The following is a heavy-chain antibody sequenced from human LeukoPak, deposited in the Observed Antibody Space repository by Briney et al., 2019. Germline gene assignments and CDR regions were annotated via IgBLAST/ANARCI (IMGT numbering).Heavy chain of an antibody. CDR2: IYYSGST. V-gene: IGHV4-59*01. Sequence: SETLSLTCTVSGCSISSYYWSWIRQPPGKGLEWIGYIYYSGSTNYNPSLKSRVTISLDTSKNQFSLKLNSVTAADTAVYYCASQGLGYCTGGSCPWFDYWGQGTLVTVSS. CDR3: ASQGLGYCTGGSCPWFDY. D-gene: IGHD2-15*01. CDR1: GCSISSYY. J-gene: IGHJ4*01.